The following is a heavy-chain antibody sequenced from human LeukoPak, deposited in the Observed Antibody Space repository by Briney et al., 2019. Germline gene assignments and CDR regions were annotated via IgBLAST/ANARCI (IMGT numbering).Heavy chain of an antibody. CDR2: IYYSGST. V-gene: IGHV4-39*01. CDR3: ARHELMDVWGLDY. D-gene: IGHD3-16*01. CDR1: GGSISSSSYY. Sequence: KPSETLSLTCTVSGGSISSSSYYWGWIRQPPGKGLEWFGRIYYSGSTYYNPSLKSRVTIYVDTSKNQFSLQLDSVAAADTAVYYCARHELMDVWGLDYWGQGTLVTVSS. J-gene: IGHJ4*02.